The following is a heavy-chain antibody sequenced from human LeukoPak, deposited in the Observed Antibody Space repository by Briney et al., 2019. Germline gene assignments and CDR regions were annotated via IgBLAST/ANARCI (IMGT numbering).Heavy chain of an antibody. Sequence: ASVKVSCRASGYTFTSYGISWVRQAPGQGLEWMGWISAYNGNANYAQKLQGRVTMTTDTSTSTAYMELRSLRSDDTAVYYCARANPRYYDFWSGYQNYFDYWGQGTLVTVSS. J-gene: IGHJ4*02. V-gene: IGHV1-18*01. CDR3: ARANPRYYDFWSGYQNYFDY. CDR1: GYTFTSYG. D-gene: IGHD3-3*01. CDR2: ISAYNGNA.